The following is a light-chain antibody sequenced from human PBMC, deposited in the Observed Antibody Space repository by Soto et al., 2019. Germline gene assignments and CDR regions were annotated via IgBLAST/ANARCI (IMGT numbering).Light chain of an antibody. CDR3: QQYNNWPWT. CDR2: DTS. CDR1: ESVSSR. Sequence: IVMTQSPATLSVSPGERATLSCRASESVSSRLAWYQRKPGQAPRLLTYDTSTRATGIPARFSGSGSGTEFTLTISSLQSEDFAIYYCQQYNNWPWTLGQGTKVDIK. J-gene: IGKJ1*01. V-gene: IGKV3-15*01.